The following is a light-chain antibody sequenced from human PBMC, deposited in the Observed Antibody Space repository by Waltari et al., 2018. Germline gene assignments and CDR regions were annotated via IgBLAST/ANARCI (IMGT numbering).Light chain of an antibody. CDR2: DVS. Sequence: QSALTQPASVSGSPGQSITLSCTGTRSDVGTHNYFPWYQQRPGKAPDLIIFDVSNRPSGVSIRFSGSKSGNTASLTISGLQAEDEADYYCNSYTNSGTYVFGSGTKVTVL. CDR3: NSYTNSGTYV. J-gene: IGLJ1*01. CDR1: RSDVGTHNY. V-gene: IGLV2-14*03.